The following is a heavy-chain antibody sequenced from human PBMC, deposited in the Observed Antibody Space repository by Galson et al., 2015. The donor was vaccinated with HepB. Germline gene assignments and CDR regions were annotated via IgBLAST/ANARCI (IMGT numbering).Heavy chain of an antibody. CDR3: ATYPGWYEEYYFDY. CDR2: IYYSGST. J-gene: IGHJ4*02. D-gene: IGHD6-19*01. Sequence: SLTCTVSGGSISSSSYYWGWIRQPPGKGLEWIGSIYYSGSTYYNPSLKSRVTISVDTSKNQFSLKLSSVTAADTAVYYCATYPGWYEEYYFDYWGQGTLVTVSS. CDR1: GGSISSSSYY. V-gene: IGHV4-39*01.